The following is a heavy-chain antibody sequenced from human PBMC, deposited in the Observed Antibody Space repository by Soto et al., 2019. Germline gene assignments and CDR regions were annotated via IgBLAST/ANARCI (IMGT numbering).Heavy chain of an antibody. Sequence: QVQVVESGGGVVQPGRSLRLSCAASGFTFSSYTMHWVRQAPGKGLEWVAVISYDGSNKYYADSVKGRFTISRDNSKNPLYLKMNSLKTEDTALFYCARDSSSAAAETDAFDTWGQGTMVTVSS. CDR3: ARDSSSAAAETDAFDT. J-gene: IGHJ3*02. CDR1: GFTFSSYT. CDR2: ISYDGSNK. D-gene: IGHD6-13*01. V-gene: IGHV3-30*04.